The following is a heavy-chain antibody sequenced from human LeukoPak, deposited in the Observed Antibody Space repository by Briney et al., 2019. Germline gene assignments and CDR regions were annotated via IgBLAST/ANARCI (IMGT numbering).Heavy chain of an antibody. CDR1: GGTFSSYA. V-gene: IGHV1-69*04. CDR2: IIPILGIA. CDR3: ARDLVAVAGHEYFDY. J-gene: IGHJ4*02. D-gene: IGHD6-19*01. Sequence: VKVSCKASGGTFSSYAISWVRQAPGQGLEWMGRIIPILGIANYAQKFQGRVTITADKSTSTAYMELSSLRSEDTAVYYCARDLVAVAGHEYFDYWGQGTLVTVSS.